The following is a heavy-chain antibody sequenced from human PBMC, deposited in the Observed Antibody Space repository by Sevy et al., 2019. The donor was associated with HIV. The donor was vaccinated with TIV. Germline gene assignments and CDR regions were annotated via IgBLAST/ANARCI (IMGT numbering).Heavy chain of an antibody. CDR3: AKGGFKFGGNDCFMK. CDR1: GFTFSGHG. V-gene: IGHV3-30*18. J-gene: IGHJ4*02. D-gene: IGHD2-21*01. Sequence: GGSLRLSCATSGFTFSGHGMHWVRHAPGKGLEWLAVISHDGRSTFDAASVKGRFIISRDNSKNTLFLQMNSLTAADTAVYYCAKGGFKFGGNDCFMKWGQGTLVTVSS. CDR2: ISHDGRST.